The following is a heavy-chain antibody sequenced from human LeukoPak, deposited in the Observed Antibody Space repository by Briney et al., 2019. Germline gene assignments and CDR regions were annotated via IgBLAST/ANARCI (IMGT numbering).Heavy chain of an antibody. J-gene: IGHJ3*02. CDR1: GYTFTSYY. Sequence: RASVKVSCKASGYTFTSYYMHWVRQAPGQGLEWMGIINPNSGNTGYAQKFQGRVTITRNTSISTAYMELSSLRSEDTAVYYCARGGIVATISAFDIWGQGTMVTVSS. CDR3: ARGGIVATISAFDI. CDR2: INPNSGNT. V-gene: IGHV1-8*03. D-gene: IGHD5-12*01.